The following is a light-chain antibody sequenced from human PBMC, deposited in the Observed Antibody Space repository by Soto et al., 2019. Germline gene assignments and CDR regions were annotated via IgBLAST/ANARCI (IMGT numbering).Light chain of an antibody. J-gene: IGKJ1*01. V-gene: IGKV3-15*01. CDR3: QQYNTWHPKMA. Sequence: GVPQSPATLSVFPGETATLSCRASQSVSSDLAWYQQRPGQAPRLLIYGASTRATGIPARFRGSGSGTEFSLTISSLQSEDFATYYCQQYNTWHPKMAFGRGTKVDIK. CDR1: QSVSSD. CDR2: GAS.